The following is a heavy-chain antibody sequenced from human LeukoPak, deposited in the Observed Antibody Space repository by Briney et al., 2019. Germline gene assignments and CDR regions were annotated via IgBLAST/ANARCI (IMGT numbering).Heavy chain of an antibody. Sequence: SETLSLTCIVSSGSINNHYWSWIRQPPGKGLEWIGYIYYSGSTNYNPSLKSRVTISVDTSKNQFSLKLSSVTAADTAVYYCARAFPYCSSTSCYSWFDPWGQGTLVTVSS. J-gene: IGHJ5*02. D-gene: IGHD2-2*01. CDR3: ARAFPYCSSTSCYSWFDP. CDR1: SGSINNHY. V-gene: IGHV4-59*11. CDR2: IYYSGST.